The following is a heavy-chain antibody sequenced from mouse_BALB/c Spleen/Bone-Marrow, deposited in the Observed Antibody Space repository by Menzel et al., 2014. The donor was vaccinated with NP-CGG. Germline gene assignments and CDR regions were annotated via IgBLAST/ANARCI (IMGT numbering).Heavy chain of an antibody. J-gene: IGHJ4*01. CDR1: GFSLTSYG. V-gene: IGHV2-9*02. Sequence: VMLVESGPGLVAPSQSLSITCTVSGFSLTSYGVHWARQPPGKGLEWLGVIWAGGSTNYNSALMSRLSISKDSSKSQVFLKMNSLQTDDTAMYYCAGDENYYGNYGTMDYWGQGTSVTVSS. CDR2: IWAGGST. D-gene: IGHD2-1*01. CDR3: AGDENYYGNYGTMDY.